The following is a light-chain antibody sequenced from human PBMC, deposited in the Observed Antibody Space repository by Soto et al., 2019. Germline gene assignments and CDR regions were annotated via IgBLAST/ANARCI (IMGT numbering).Light chain of an antibody. CDR3: CSYGRSRTFGVV. Sequence: QSALTQPPSASGSPGQSVTISCTGSNRDISVYNFISWYQQHPGEPPKLIIYEVTKRPSGVPDRFSASKRGVTASLTVSGLQAEDEANYYCCSYGRSRTFGVVFGGGTKLTVL. J-gene: IGLJ2*01. CDR2: EVT. V-gene: IGLV2-8*01. CDR1: NRDISVYNF.